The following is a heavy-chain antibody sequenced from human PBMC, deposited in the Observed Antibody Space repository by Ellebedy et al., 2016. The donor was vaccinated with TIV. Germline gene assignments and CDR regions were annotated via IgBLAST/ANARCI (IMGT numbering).Heavy chain of an antibody. CDR3: ARPPIVGGTVAFDY. CDR2: IYYSGST. CDR1: GGSISSSSYY. J-gene: IGHJ4*02. Sequence: MPSETLSLTCIVSGGSISSSSYYWGWIRQLPGKGLEWIGSIYYSGSTYYNPSLKSRVTISVDTSKNQFSLKLSSVTAADTAAYYCARPPIVGGTVAFDYWGQGILVTVSS. D-gene: IGHD1-26*01. V-gene: IGHV4-39*01.